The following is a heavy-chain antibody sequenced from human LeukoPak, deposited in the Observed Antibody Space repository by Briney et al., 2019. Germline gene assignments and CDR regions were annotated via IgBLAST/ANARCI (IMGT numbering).Heavy chain of an antibody. Sequence: PSETLSLTCAVYGGSVSGYYWSWIRQPPGKGLEWIGEINHSGSTNYSPSLKSRVTISVDTSKNQFSLKLSSVTAADTAVYYCASVVYGDSITFDYWGQGTLVTVSS. CDR3: ASVVYGDSITFDY. CDR1: GGSVSGYY. D-gene: IGHD4-17*01. J-gene: IGHJ4*02. CDR2: INHSGST. V-gene: IGHV4-34*01.